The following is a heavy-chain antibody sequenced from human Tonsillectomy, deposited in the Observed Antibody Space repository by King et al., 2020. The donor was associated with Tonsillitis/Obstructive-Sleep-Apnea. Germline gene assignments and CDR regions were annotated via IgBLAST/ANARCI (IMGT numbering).Heavy chain of an antibody. CDR1: GGSFSCYY. V-gene: IGHV4-34*01. CDR3: ASGPAYYYYMDV. Sequence: VQLQQWGAGLLKPSETLALTCAVYGGSFSCYYWSWIRQPPGKGLEWFGEINHSGSTNYNPSLKSRVTISVETSKNPFSLKLSSVTAADTAVYYCASGPAYYYYMDVWGKGTTVTVSS. J-gene: IGHJ6*03. CDR2: INHSGST.